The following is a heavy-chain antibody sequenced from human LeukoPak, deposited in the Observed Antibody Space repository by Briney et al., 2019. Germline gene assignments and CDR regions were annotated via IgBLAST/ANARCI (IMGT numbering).Heavy chain of an antibody. CDR2: ISSSGSTI. J-gene: IGHJ3*02. Sequence: GGSLRLSCAASGFTFNSYEMNWVRQAPGKGLEWVSYISSSGSTIYYADSVKGRFTISRDNAKNSLYLQMNSLRAEDTAVYYCAKGIVWFGQNGGGAFDIWGQGTMVTVSS. D-gene: IGHD3-10*01. CDR1: GFTFNSYE. V-gene: IGHV3-48*03. CDR3: AKGIVWFGQNGGGAFDI.